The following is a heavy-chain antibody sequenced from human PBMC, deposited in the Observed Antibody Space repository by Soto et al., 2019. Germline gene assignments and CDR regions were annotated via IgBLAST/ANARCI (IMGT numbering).Heavy chain of an antibody. V-gene: IGHV3-30*18. Sequence: GGSLRLSCAASGFTFSSYGMHWVRQAPGKGLEWVAVISYDGSNKYYADSVKGRFTISRDNSKNTLYLQMNSLRAGDTAVYYCANSPTIAARPYDYYYGMDVWGQGTTVTVSS. D-gene: IGHD6-6*01. J-gene: IGHJ6*02. CDR3: ANSPTIAARPYDYYYGMDV. CDR1: GFTFSSYG. CDR2: ISYDGSNK.